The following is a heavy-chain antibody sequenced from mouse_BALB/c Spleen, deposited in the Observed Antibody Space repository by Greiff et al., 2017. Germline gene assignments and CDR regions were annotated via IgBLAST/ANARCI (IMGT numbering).Heavy chain of an antibody. J-gene: IGHJ3*01. D-gene: IGHD2-4*01. Sequence: EVKLQQSGAELVKPGASVKLSCTASGFNIKDTYMHWVKQRPEQGLEWIGRIDPANGNTKYDPKFQGKATITADTSSNTAYLQLSSLTSEDTAVYYCASEIYYDYDGTFADWGQGTLVTVSA. V-gene: IGHV14-3*02. CDR3: ASEIYYDYDGTFAD. CDR2: IDPANGNT. CDR1: GFNIKDTY.